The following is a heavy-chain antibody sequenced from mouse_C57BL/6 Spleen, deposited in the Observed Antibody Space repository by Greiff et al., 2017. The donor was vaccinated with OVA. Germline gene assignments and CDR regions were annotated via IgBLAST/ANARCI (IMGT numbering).Heavy chain of an antibody. CDR2: IHPSDSDT. CDR1: GYTFTSYW. CDR3: AISITTVVAMDY. V-gene: IGHV1-74*01. D-gene: IGHD1-1*01. Sequence: QVHVKQPGAELVKPGASVKVSCKASGYTFTSYWMHWVKQRPGQGLEWIGRIHPSDSDTNYNQKFKGKATLTVDKSSSTAYMQLSSLTSEDSAVYYCAISITTVVAMDYWGQGTSVTVSS. J-gene: IGHJ4*01.